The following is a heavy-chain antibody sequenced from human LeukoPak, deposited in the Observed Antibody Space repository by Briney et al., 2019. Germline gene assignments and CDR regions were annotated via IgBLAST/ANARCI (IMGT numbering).Heavy chain of an antibody. Sequence: SAKVSCKTSAGTFSSYYFSWARQDPGEGRAGMGRIIPIFGIATYGQNFQGRVTVTADKSTSTAYMELSSLRSEDTAVYYCARTYYYDTSGYAHPFDIWGQGTMVTVSS. CDR3: ARTYYYDTSGYAHPFDI. D-gene: IGHD3-22*01. V-gene: IGHV1-69*02. CDR1: AGTFSSYY. J-gene: IGHJ3*02. CDR2: IIPIFGIA.